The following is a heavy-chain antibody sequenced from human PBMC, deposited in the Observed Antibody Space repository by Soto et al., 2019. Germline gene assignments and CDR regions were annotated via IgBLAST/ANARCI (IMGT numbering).Heavy chain of an antibody. D-gene: IGHD3-22*01. CDR3: ARAYYYDSSGFFEY. CDR2: IIPILGIA. V-gene: IGHV1-69*04. CDR1: CYTFTTYG. Sequence: GAALKVSCKASCYTFTTYGISLLRDSHGQGLEWMGRIIPILGIANYAQKFQGRVTITADKSTSTAYMELSSLRSEDTAVYYCARAYYYDSSGFFEYWGEGTLVTVSS. J-gene: IGHJ4*02.